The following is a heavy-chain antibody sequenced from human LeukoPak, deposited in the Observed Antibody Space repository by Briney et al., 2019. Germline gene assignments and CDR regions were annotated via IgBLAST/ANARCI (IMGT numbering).Heavy chain of an antibody. CDR2: ISSSSSYI. J-gene: IGHJ4*02. Sequence: KPGGSLRLSCAASGFTFSSYSMNWVRQAPGKGLEWVSSISSSSSYIYYADSVKGRFTISRDNAKNSLYLQMKSLKAEDTAVYYCAGVEMATILGGNYWGQGTLVTVSS. V-gene: IGHV3-21*01. D-gene: IGHD5-24*01. CDR1: GFTFSSYS. CDR3: AGVEMATILGGNY.